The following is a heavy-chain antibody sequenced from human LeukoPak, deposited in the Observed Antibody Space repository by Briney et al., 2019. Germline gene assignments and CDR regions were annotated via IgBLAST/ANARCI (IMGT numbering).Heavy chain of an antibody. D-gene: IGHD1-14*01. V-gene: IGHV4-59*01. CDR3: ARVRYPGAQFDY. CDR1: GGSISSYY. J-gene: IGHJ4*02. Sequence: SETLSLTCTVSGGSISSYYWSWIRQPPGKGLEWIGYIYYSGSTNYNPSLKSRVTISVDTSKNQFSLKLSSVTAADTAVYYCARVRYPGAQFDYWGQGSLATVSS. CDR2: IYYSGST.